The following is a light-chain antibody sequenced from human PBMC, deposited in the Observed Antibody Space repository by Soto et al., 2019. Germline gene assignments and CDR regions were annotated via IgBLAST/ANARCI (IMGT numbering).Light chain of an antibody. CDR3: QQLNSFPFI. CDR1: QAIDTY. CDR2: ASS. V-gene: IGKV1-9*01. J-gene: IGKJ5*01. Sequence: DIQFTQSPSFLSASVGDRVTITCRASQAIDTYLAWYQQKPGKAPKLLIYASSPLQSGVPSRFSGSGSGTEFTLTITSLQPEDFASYYCQQLNSFPFIFGQGTRLEIK.